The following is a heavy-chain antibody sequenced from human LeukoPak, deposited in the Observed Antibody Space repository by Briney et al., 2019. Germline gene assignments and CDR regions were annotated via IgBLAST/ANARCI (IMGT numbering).Heavy chain of an antibody. CDR2: INPKSGDR. J-gene: IGHJ4*02. V-gene: IGHV1-2*02. CDR3: ARAGPSRGSGFYYFDY. Sequence: SSMKVSCKASGYTLIGYYIHWVRQAPGQGREWVGWINPKSGDRKYAQKVQGRVIMTRDTSISTVCLELTSLRPDDTALYYCARAGPSRGSGFYYFDYWGQGTLIPVSS. D-gene: IGHD6-19*01. CDR1: GYTLIGYY.